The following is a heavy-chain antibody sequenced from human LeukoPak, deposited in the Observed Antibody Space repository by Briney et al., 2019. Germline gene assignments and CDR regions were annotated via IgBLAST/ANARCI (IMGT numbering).Heavy chain of an antibody. CDR1: GFTFSSYG. CDR2: IRNDGSNK. V-gene: IGHV3-30*02. J-gene: IGHJ5*02. Sequence: GGSLRLSCAASGFTFSSYGMHWVRQAPGKGLEWVAFIRNDGSNKYYGDSVKGRFTISRDPSKNTVYLQMDSLRPDDTALHYCAKERFDPWGQGTLVIVSS. CDR3: AKERFDP.